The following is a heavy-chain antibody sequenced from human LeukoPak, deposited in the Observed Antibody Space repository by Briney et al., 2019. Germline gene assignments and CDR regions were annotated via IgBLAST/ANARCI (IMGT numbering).Heavy chain of an antibody. Sequence: SETLSLTCTVSGGSISSSSYYWGWIRQPPGKGLEWIGSIYYSGSTYYNPSLKSRVTIYVDTSKNQFSLKLSSVTAADTAVYYCARRRPSYYDILTGYSTGGEFDYWGQGTLVTVSS. D-gene: IGHD3-9*01. J-gene: IGHJ4*02. CDR1: GGSISSSSYY. CDR2: IYYSGST. V-gene: IGHV4-39*01. CDR3: ARRRPSYYDILTGYSTGGEFDY.